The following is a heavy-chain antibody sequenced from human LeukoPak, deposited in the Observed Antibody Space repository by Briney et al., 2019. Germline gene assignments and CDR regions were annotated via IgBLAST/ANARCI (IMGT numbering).Heavy chain of an antibody. V-gene: IGHV3-7*01. CDR1: GFTFSSYW. J-gene: IGHJ4*02. CDR3: ARVPYGSSPHFGY. CDR2: IKQDGSEK. D-gene: IGHD2-2*03. Sequence: GGSLRLSCAASGFTFSSYWMSWVRQAPGKGLEWVANIKQDGSEKYYVDSVKGRFTISRDNAKNSLYLQMNSLRAEDTAVYYCARVPYGSSPHFGYWGQGTLVTVSS.